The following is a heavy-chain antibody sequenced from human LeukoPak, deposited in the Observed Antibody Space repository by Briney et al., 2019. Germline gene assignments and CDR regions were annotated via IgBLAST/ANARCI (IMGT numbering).Heavy chain of an antibody. D-gene: IGHD2-8*01. CDR3: TTNTAPRM. CDR2: IKSRTDGGTT. V-gene: IGHV3-15*01. Sequence: EGSLRLSCAASGFPFSSAWMSWVRQAPGKGLEWVGRIKSRTDGGTTDHAASVKGRFTISRDDSENTVYLQMNSLKMEDTAVYYCTTNTAPRMWGQGTLVTVSS. J-gene: IGHJ4*02. CDR1: GFPFSSAW.